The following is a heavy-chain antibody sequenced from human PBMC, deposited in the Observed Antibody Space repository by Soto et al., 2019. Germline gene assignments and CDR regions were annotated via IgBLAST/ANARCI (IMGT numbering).Heavy chain of an antibody. CDR3: AKNLPRTGRFDC. J-gene: IGHJ4*02. CDR2: IYYSGKT. Sequence: RSLTRSFSGASITSATYFWPYIRQPPWKGLEWGGSIYYSGKTHYNPSLKSRTTISVDTSRHQFCRQVSSVTAADAAVYYCAKNLPRTGRFDCWGQGTVVTVS. CDR1: GASITSATYF. V-gene: IGHV4-39*01.